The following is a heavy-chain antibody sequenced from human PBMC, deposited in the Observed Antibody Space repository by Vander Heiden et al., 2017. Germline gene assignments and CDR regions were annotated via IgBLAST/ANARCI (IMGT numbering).Heavy chain of an antibody. CDR2: IIPIFGTA. J-gene: IGHJ6*02. D-gene: IGHD3-9*01. Sequence: QVQLVQSGAAVKKPGSSVKVSCTAPGGTFSSYATSWVRQAPGQGLEWMRGIIPIFGTANYAQKFQGRVTITADESTSTAYMELSSLRSEDTAVYYCARCTTYYDILTGYPSHYYYGMDVWGQGTTVTVSS. CDR1: GGTFSSYA. CDR3: ARCTTYYDILTGYPSHYYYGMDV. V-gene: IGHV1-69*01.